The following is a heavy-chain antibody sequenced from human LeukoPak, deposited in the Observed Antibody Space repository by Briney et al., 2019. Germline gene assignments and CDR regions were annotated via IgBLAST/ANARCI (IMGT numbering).Heavy chain of an antibody. CDR3: AKERNFWSGYPNWFDP. Sequence: GGSLRLSCAASGFTFSNFAMSWVRQAPGKGLEWVSVISGSGGSTYHADSVRGRFTISRDNSANTMYLQMNSLRAEDTATYYCAKERNFWSGYPNWFDPWGQGTLVIVSS. V-gene: IGHV3-23*01. D-gene: IGHD3-3*01. J-gene: IGHJ5*02. CDR1: GFTFSNFA. CDR2: ISGSGGST.